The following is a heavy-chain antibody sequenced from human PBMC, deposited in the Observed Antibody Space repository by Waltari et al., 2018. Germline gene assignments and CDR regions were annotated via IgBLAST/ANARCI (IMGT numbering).Heavy chain of an antibody. J-gene: IGHJ4*02. CDR3: GRAPATSWFGYSVY. Sequence: QVQLQQWGAGLLKPSETLSLTCGESGASFGGFYWSWIRQAAGKGREWIGDITHTGDSTITPAVKSRLTISLDTCETQFSLELTPVTPADTALYYCGRAPATSWFGYSVYWGQGTVVTFSS. CDR1: GASFGGFY. V-gene: IGHV4-34*01. CDR2: ITHTGDS. D-gene: IGHD2-2*01.